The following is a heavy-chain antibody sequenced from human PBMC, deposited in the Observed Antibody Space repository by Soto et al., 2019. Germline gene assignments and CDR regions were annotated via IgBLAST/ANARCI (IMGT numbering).Heavy chain of an antibody. CDR3: ARAPRRTRAWLFDI. V-gene: IGHV4-31*03. CDR1: GGSINTGDYY. J-gene: IGHJ2*01. Sequence: QEHLEESGPGLVKPSQTLSLTCTLSGGSINTGDYYWNWLRQHPGKGLEWIGYIFQSGDTYYNPSLESRLTISIDTSNNHFSLELHSATAADTAVYFCARAPRRTRAWLFDIWGRGSLVPVSS. CDR2: IFQSGDT.